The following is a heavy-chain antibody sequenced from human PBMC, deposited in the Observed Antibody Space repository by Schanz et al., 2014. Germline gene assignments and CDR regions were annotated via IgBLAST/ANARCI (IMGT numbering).Heavy chain of an antibody. CDR3: ARSGSSNWYFFDY. D-gene: IGHD6-13*01. CDR2: INSANGNT. V-gene: IGHV1-18*01. J-gene: IGHJ4*02. Sequence: QVQLVQSGAEVKKPGASVKVSCTASGYTFTSYDINWVRQAPGQRLEWMGWINSANGNTKYSHRFQGRVTMTTDTSTSTAYMELSSLRSDDTAVYYCARSGSSNWYFFDYWGQGTLVTVSS. CDR1: GYTFTSYD.